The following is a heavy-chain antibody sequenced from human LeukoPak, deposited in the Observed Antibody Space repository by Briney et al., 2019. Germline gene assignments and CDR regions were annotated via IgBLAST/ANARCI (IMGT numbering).Heavy chain of an antibody. Sequence: PSGTLSLTCAVSGGSISSSNWWSWVRQPPGKGLEWIGSIYYSGSTYYNPSLKSRVTISVDTSKNQFSLKLSSVTAADTAVYYCARQIIGGNWFDPWGQGTLVTVSS. CDR1: GGSISSSNW. CDR2: IYYSGST. D-gene: IGHD3-10*01. V-gene: IGHV4-4*02. J-gene: IGHJ5*02. CDR3: ARQIIGGNWFDP.